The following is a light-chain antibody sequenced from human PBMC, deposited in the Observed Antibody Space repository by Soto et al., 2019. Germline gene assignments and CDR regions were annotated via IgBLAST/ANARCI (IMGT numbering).Light chain of an antibody. CDR1: QSISSY. CDR2: AAS. J-gene: IGKJ1*01. CDR3: QQSYSTRLT. V-gene: IGKV1-39*01. Sequence: DIQMTQSPSSLSASVGDRVTITCRASQSISSYLNWYQQKPGKAPKLLIYAASSLQSGVPSRFSGSGSGTDFTLTISSLQPEDFATYYCQQSYSTRLTFGQGTKVDI.